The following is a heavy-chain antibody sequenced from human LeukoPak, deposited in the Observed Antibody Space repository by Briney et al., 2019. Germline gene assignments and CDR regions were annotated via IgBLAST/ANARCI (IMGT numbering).Heavy chain of an antibody. J-gene: IGHJ3*02. V-gene: IGHV3-48*04. CDR3: TKGSVLTIFGMAWHAFDI. D-gene: IGHD3-3*01. CDR2: ISSSSSTI. Sequence: PGGSLRLSCAASGFTFSSYSMKWVRQAPGKGLEWVSYISSSSSTIYYTDSVKGRFTISRDNAKNSLYLQMNSLRAEDTAIYYCTKGSVLTIFGMAWHAFDIWGQGTMVTVSP. CDR1: GFTFSSYS.